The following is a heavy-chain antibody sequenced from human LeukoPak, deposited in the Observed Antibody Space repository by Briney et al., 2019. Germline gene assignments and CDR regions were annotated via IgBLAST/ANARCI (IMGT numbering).Heavy chain of an antibody. CDR3: ARGGLCGGDCYAFDI. CDR1: GGSISSYY. D-gene: IGHD2-21*02. CDR2: IYTSGST. Sequence: PSETLSLTCTVSGGSISSYYWSWIRQPAGKGLEWIGRIYTSGSTNYNPSLKSRVTMSVDTSKNQFSLKLSSVTAADTAVYYCARGGLCGGDCYAFDIWGQGTMVTVSS. J-gene: IGHJ3*02. V-gene: IGHV4-4*07.